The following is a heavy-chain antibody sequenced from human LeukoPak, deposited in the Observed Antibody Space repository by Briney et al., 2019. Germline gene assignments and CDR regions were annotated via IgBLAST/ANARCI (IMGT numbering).Heavy chain of an antibody. CDR2: ISSSSSYI. CDR3: ARDPNYYDSSGYSDY. V-gene: IGHV3-21*01. CDR1: GFTFSSYS. J-gene: IGHJ4*02. Sequence: GGSLRLSCAASGFTFSSYSMNWVRQAPGKGLEWVSSISSSSSYIYYADSVRGRFTISRDNAKNSLYLQMNSLRAEDTAVYYCARDPNYYDSSGYSDYWGQGTLVTVSS. D-gene: IGHD3-22*01.